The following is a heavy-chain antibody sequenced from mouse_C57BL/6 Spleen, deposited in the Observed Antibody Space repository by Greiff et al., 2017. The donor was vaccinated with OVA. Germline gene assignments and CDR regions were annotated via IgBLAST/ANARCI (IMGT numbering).Heavy chain of an antibody. J-gene: IGHJ1*03. Sequence: VQLQQPGAELVKPGASVKMSCKASGYTFTSYWITWVKQRPGQGLEWIGDIYPGSGSTNYNEKFKSKATLTVDTSSSTAYMQLSSLTSEDSAVYYCAREEDSGYDYWYFDVWGTGTTVTVSS. CDR2: IYPGSGST. CDR3: AREEDSGYDYWYFDV. D-gene: IGHD2-2*01. V-gene: IGHV1-55*01. CDR1: GYTFTSYW.